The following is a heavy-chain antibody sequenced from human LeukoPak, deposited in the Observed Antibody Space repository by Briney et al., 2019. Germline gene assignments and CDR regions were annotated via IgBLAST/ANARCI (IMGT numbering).Heavy chain of an antibody. CDR3: ARRFRSSYCGGDCYLDY. CDR1: GYSFTSNW. V-gene: IGHV5-51*01. D-gene: IGHD2-21*02. J-gene: IGHJ4*02. Sequence: GESLKISCKGSGYSFTSNWIGWVRQMPGKGREWMGIIFPGDSDTRYSPSFQGQVTISADKSISTAYLQWSSLKASDTAMYYCARRFRSSYCGGDCYLDYWGQGTLVTVST. CDR2: IFPGDSDT.